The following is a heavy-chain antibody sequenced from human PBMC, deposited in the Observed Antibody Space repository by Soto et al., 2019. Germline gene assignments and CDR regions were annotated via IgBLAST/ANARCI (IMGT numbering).Heavy chain of an antibody. CDR3: AKDRTVAARNFDY. Sequence: EVQLLESGGGLVQPGGSLRLSCAASGFAFSNYAMHWVRQAPGKGLEWVSSISTSIDATYYVDSVKGRFTISRDDSKNTLYLQMNSLRAEDSAVYYCAKDRTVAARNFDYWGQGTQVTVSS. CDR2: ISTSIDAT. V-gene: IGHV3-23*01. D-gene: IGHD6-6*01. CDR1: GFAFSNYA. J-gene: IGHJ4*02.